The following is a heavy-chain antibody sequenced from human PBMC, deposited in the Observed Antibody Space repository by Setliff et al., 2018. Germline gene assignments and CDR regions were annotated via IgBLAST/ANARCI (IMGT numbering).Heavy chain of an antibody. D-gene: IGHD3-10*01. CDR1: GGSISGDS. CDR2: SSTSGCT. J-gene: IGHJ6*03. Sequence: ETLSLTCTVSGGSISGDSWSWIRQPPGKGLEWIGYSSTSGCTNCNPSLESRVTISVDTSKNQVSLKLTSVTVADTAVYYCARHVGSRSRGYNYYYYYMDVWGKGTTVTVSS. CDR3: ARHVGSRSRGYNYYYYYMDV. V-gene: IGHV4-4*08.